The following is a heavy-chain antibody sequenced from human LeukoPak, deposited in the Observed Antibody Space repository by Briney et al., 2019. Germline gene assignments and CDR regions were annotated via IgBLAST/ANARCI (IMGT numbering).Heavy chain of an antibody. J-gene: IGHJ6*02. V-gene: IGHV3-21*01. D-gene: IGHD6-19*01. CDR2: ISSSSSFI. CDR3: ARRIAVAETFYYYGLDV. CDR1: GFTFSSHN. Sequence: PGGSLRLSCAASGFTFSSHNMNWVRQAPGKGLEWVSSISSSSSFIYYADSVKGRFTISRDNAKNSLYLQMSSLRAEDTAVYYCARRIAVAETFYYYGLDVWGQGTTVTVSS.